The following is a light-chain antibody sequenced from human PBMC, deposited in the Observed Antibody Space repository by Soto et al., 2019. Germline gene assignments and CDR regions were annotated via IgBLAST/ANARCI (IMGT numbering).Light chain of an antibody. Sequence: SYELTQPPSVSVAPGQTAMITWGGNNIGGKSVHWYQQKPGQAPVLVVYDDSDRPSGIPERFSGSNSGNTATLTISRVEAGDQADYYCQVWDSSSDHSYVFGTGTKVTVL. CDR3: QVWDSSSDHSYV. V-gene: IGLV3-21*02. CDR1: NIGGKS. J-gene: IGLJ1*01. CDR2: DDS.